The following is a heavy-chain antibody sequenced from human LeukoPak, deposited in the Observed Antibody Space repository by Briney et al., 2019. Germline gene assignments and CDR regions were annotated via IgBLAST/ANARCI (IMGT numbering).Heavy chain of an antibody. J-gene: IGHJ3*02. CDR3: ASHYNWNYGPRDAFDI. CDR2: MNPNSGNT. V-gene: IGHV1-8*01. D-gene: IGHD1-7*01. CDR1: GYTFTSYD. Sequence: ASVKVSCKASGYTFTSYDINWVRQATGQGLEWMGWMNPNSGNTGYAQKFQGRVTMTRNTSISTAYMELSSLRSEDTAVYYCASHYNWNYGPRDAFDIWGQGTMVTVSS.